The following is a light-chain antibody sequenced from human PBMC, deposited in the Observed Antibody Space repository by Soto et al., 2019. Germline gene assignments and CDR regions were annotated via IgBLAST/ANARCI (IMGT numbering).Light chain of an antibody. CDR2: GAS. CDR1: QTIRSD. Sequence: EIMVTQSPVTLSVSQGERATLSCRASQTIRSDLAWYQQKPGQAPRLLIYGASSRATGIPDRFSGSGSGTDFTLTISRLEPEDFAVYYCQQYGISSWTFGQGTKVDI. CDR3: QQYGISSWT. J-gene: IGKJ1*01. V-gene: IGKV3-20*01.